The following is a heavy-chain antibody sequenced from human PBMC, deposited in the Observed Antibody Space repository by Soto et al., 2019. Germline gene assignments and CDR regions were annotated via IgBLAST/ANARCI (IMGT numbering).Heavy chain of an antibody. CDR3: ARNDYGTDLGVDY. CDR1: GGTFSSYT. D-gene: IGHD4-17*01. V-gene: IGHV1-69*02. Sequence: GASVKVSCKASGGTFSSYTISWVRQAPGQGLEWMGRIIPILGIANYAQKFQGRVTITADKSTSTAYMELSSLRSEDTAVYYCARNDYGTDLGVDYWGQGTLVTVSS. J-gene: IGHJ4*02. CDR2: IIPILGIA.